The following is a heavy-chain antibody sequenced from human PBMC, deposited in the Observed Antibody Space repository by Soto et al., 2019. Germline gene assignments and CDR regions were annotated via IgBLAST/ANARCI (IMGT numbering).Heavy chain of an antibody. Sequence: GGSLRLSCAASGFTFSSYAMSWVRQAPGKGLEWVSAISGSGGSTYYADSVKGRFTISRDNSKNTLYLQMNSLRAEDTAVYYCAKDIQYYYDSSGYYPEAAFDIWGQGXMVTV. CDR2: ISGSGGST. CDR3: AKDIQYYYDSSGYYPEAAFDI. CDR1: GFTFSSYA. D-gene: IGHD3-22*01. J-gene: IGHJ3*02. V-gene: IGHV3-23*01.